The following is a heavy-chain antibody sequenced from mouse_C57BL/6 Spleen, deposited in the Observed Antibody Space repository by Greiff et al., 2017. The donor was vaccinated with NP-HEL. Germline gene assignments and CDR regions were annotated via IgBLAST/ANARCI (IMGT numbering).Heavy chain of an antibody. D-gene: IGHD1-1*01. CDR3: YYGSSHWYFDV. J-gene: IGHJ1*03. Sequence: LVESGPELVKPGASVKISCKASGYSFTDYNMNWVKQSNGKSLEWIGVINPNYGTTSYNQKFKGKATLTVDQSSSTAYMQLNSLTSEDSAVYYCYYGSSHWYFDVWGTGTTVTVSS. V-gene: IGHV1-39*01. CDR2: INPNYGTT. CDR1: GYSFTDYN.